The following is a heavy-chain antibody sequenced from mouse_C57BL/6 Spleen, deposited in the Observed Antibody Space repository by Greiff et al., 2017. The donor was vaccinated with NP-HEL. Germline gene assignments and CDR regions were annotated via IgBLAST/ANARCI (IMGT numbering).Heavy chain of an antibody. Sequence: QVQLQQPGAELVRPGTSVKLSCKASGYTFTSYWMHWVKQRPGQGLEWIGVLDPSDSYTNYNQKFKGKATLTVDTSSSTAYMQLSSLTSEDSAVYYCARGITTVVATRGWYFDVWGTGTTVTVSS. V-gene: IGHV1-59*01. J-gene: IGHJ1*03. CDR3: ARGITTVVATRGWYFDV. CDR2: LDPSDSYT. D-gene: IGHD1-1*01. CDR1: GYTFTSYW.